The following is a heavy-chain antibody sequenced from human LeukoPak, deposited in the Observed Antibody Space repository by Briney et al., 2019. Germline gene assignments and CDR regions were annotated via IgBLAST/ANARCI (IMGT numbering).Heavy chain of an antibody. CDR3: ARDVGARLPGY. J-gene: IGHJ4*02. CDR2: INHSGST. D-gene: IGHD6-6*01. V-gene: IGHV4-34*01. CDR1: GGSFSGYY. Sequence: SETLSLTCAVYGGSFSGYYWSWIRQPPGKGLEWIGEINHSGSTNYNPSLKSRVTISVDTSKNQFSLKLSSVTAADTAVYYCARDVGARLPGYWGQGILVTVSS.